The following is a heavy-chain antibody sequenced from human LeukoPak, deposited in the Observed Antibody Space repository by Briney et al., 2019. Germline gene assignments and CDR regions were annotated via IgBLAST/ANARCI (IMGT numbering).Heavy chain of an antibody. Sequence: GGSLRLSCAASGFTFSSYWMHWVRQAPGKGLVWVSRIDRDGSRINYADSVKGRFTISRDNGKNTLFLQMNSLRAEDAAVYYCVRGNDYGGPHYWGQGTLVTVSS. D-gene: IGHD4-23*01. J-gene: IGHJ4*02. CDR3: VRGNDYGGPHY. CDR2: IDRDGSRI. CDR1: GFTFSSYW. V-gene: IGHV3-74*01.